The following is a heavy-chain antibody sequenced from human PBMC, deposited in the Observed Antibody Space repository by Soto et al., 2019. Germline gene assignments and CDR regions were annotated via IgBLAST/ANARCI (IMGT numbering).Heavy chain of an antibody. Sequence: ASVKVSCKASGYTFTSYCISWVRQAPGQGLEWMGWISAYNGNTNYAQKLQGRVTMTTDTSTSTAYMELRSLRSDDTAVYYCARVSGIAAKKTKNGAFDIWGQGTMVTVSS. CDR2: ISAYNGNT. CDR3: ARVSGIAAKKTKNGAFDI. D-gene: IGHD6-13*01. CDR1: GYTFTSYC. V-gene: IGHV1-18*01. J-gene: IGHJ3*02.